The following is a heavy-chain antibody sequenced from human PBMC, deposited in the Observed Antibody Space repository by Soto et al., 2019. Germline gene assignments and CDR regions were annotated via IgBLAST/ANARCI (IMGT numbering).Heavy chain of an antibody. J-gene: IGHJ6*02. CDR3: ARDRPWYSSSDSAYYYGMDV. Sequence: ASVKVSCKASGYTFTSYYMHWVRQAPGQGLEWMGIINPSGGSTSYAQKFQGRVTMTRDTSTSTVYMELSSLRSEDTAVYYCARDRPWYSSSDSAYYYGMDVWGQGTTVTVSS. D-gene: IGHD6-13*01. CDR1: GYTFTSYY. V-gene: IGHV1-46*01. CDR2: INPSGGST.